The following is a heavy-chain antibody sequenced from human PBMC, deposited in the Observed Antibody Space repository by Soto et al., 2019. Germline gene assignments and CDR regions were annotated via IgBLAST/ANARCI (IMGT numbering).Heavy chain of an antibody. V-gene: IGHV1-46*01. Sequence: QVQLVQSGAEVKKPGASVKVSCKASGYTFTSYYMHWVRQAPGQGLEWMGIINPSGGSTSYAQKFRGRVTMGREKSSSAVYVELSSLGAEDTAVYYCAREHDFWSGYYREGYYYCGMDVWGQGTTVTVSS. J-gene: IGHJ6*02. CDR1: GYTFTSYY. CDR3: AREHDFWSGYYREGYYYCGMDV. CDR2: INPSGGST. D-gene: IGHD3-3*01.